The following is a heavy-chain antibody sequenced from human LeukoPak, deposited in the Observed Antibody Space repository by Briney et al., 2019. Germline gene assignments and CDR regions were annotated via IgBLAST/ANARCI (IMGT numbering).Heavy chain of an antibody. CDR2: INPNSGGT. Sequence: ASVKVSCKASGYTFTGYYMHWVRQPPAQGLEWMGWINPNSGGTNYAQKFQGRVTMTRDTSISTAYMELSRLRSDDTAVYYCARDLYIAVAGGFDYWGQGTLVTVSS. D-gene: IGHD6-19*01. J-gene: IGHJ4*02. V-gene: IGHV1-2*02. CDR3: ARDLYIAVAGGFDY. CDR1: GYTFTGYY.